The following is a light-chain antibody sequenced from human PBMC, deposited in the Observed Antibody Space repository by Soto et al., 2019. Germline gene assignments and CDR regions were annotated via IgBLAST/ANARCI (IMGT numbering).Light chain of an antibody. V-gene: IGLV7-46*01. J-gene: IGLJ2*01. CDR2: DTN. CDR1: TGAVTSRHY. CDR3: LLSYLDLRVDTNPRVV. Sequence: QAVVTQEPSLTVSPGGTVTLTCGSSTGAVTSRHYPYWFQQKPGQAPRTLIYDTNNKHPWTPARFSGSLLGDKGALTLSGAQPEDEAEYYCLLSYLDLRVDTNPRVVFGGGTKLTVL.